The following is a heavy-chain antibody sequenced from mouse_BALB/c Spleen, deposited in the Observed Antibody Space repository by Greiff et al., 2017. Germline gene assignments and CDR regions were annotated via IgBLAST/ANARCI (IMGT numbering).Heavy chain of an antibody. D-gene: IGHD1-2*01. CDR1: GFTFSSFG. V-gene: IGHV5-17*02. Sequence: EVKLQESGGGLVQPGGSRKLSCAASGFTFSSFGMHWVRQAPEKGLEWVAYISSGSSTIYYADTVKGRFTISRDNPKNTLFLQMTSLRSEDTAMYYCARSRTVSLITTVAYWGQGTLVTVSA. J-gene: IGHJ3*01. CDR3: ARSRTVSLITTVAY. CDR2: ISSGSSTI.